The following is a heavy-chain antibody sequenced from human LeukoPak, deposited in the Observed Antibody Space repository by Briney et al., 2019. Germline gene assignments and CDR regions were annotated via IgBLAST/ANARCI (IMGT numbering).Heavy chain of an antibody. CDR3: AKGAGRYYDSSGYYIDF. D-gene: IGHD3-22*01. CDR2: IRYDGSNN. V-gene: IGHV3-30*02. CDR1: GFTFSNYG. J-gene: IGHJ4*02. Sequence: GGSLRLSCVASGFTFSNYGIHWVRQAPGKGLGWVAFIRYDGSNNYYADSVKGRLTISRDNTKNTLYLQMNNLRAEDTAVYYCAKGAGRYYDSSGYYIDFWGQGTLVTVSS.